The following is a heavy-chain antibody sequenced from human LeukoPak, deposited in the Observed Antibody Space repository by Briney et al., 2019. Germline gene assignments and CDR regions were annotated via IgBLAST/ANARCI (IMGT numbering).Heavy chain of an antibody. CDR1: GGSISSYY. Sequence: PTETLSLTCTVSGGSISSYYWSWIRQPPGKGLEWIGYIYYSGSTNYNPSLKSRVTISVDTSKNQFSLKLSSVTAADTAVYYCARGNIVATVIDYWGQGTLVTVS. CDR2: IYYSGST. J-gene: IGHJ4*02. V-gene: IGHV4-59*01. CDR3: ARGNIVATVIDY. D-gene: IGHD5-12*01.